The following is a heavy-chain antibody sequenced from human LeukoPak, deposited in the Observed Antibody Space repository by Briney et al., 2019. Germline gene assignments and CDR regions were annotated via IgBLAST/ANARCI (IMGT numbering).Heavy chain of an antibody. Sequence: PGRSLRLSCAASGFTFDDYAMHWVRQAPGKGLEWVSGISWNSGSIGYADSVKGRFTISRDNAKNSLYLQMNSLRAEGTALYYCAKGVAAGYYYYMDVWGKGTTVTVSS. CDR3: AKGVAAGYYYYMDV. J-gene: IGHJ6*03. D-gene: IGHD6-13*01. CDR2: ISWNSGSI. V-gene: IGHV3-9*01. CDR1: GFTFDDYA.